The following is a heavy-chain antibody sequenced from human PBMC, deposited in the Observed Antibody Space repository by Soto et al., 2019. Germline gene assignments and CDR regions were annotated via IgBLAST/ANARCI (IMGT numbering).Heavy chain of an antibody. V-gene: IGHV1-69*13. D-gene: IGHD6-13*01. CDR3: ARTPARAAARKTYYYYGMDV. CDR1: GGTFSSYA. Sequence: ASVKVSCKASGGTFSSYAISWVRQAPGQGLEWMGGIIPIFGTANYAQKFQGRVTITADESTSTAYMELSSLRSEDTAVYYCARTPARAAARKTYYYYGMDVWGQGTTVTVSS. J-gene: IGHJ6*02. CDR2: IIPIFGTA.